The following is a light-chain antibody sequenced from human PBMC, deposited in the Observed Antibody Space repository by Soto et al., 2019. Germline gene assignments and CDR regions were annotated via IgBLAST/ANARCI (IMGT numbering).Light chain of an antibody. J-gene: IGLJ1*01. V-gene: IGLV2-14*01. Sequence: QSVLTQPASVSGSPGQSITISRTGTSSDVGGYNYVSWYQQHPGKAPKLMIYDVSNRPSGVSNRFSGSKSGNTASLTISGLQAEDEADYYCSSYTSSLYVFGTGTKV. CDR2: DVS. CDR1: SSDVGGYNY. CDR3: SSYTSSLYV.